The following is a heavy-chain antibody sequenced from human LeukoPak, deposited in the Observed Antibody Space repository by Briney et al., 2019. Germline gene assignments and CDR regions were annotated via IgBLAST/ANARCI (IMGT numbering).Heavy chain of an antibody. CDR1: GFTFSSYW. V-gene: IGHV3-74*01. CDR3: ARPGYYDFRSGYPEYAFDI. D-gene: IGHD3-3*01. J-gene: IGHJ3*02. Sequence: GGSLRLSCAASGFTFSSYWMHWVRQAPGKGLVWVSRINSDGSSTSCADSVKGRFTISRDNAKNTLYLQMNSLRAEDTAVYYCARPGYYDFRSGYPEYAFDIWGQGTMVTVSS. CDR2: INSDGSST.